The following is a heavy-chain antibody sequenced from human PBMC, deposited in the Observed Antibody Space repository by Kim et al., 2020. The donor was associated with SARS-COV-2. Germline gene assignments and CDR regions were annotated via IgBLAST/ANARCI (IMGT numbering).Heavy chain of an antibody. Sequence: GGSLRLSCAASGFTFSSFSMNWVRQAPGKGLEWVAFIYYDGSNKYYSDSVQGRFTISRDNSDNTLYLQMNSLRAEDTAIYYCAKDRIRDGRNDLDYWGRGTPVIVSS. D-gene: IGHD2-8*01. CDR3: AKDRIRDGRNDLDY. CDR2: IYYDGSNK. J-gene: IGHJ4*02. CDR1: GFTFSSFS. V-gene: IGHV3-30*02.